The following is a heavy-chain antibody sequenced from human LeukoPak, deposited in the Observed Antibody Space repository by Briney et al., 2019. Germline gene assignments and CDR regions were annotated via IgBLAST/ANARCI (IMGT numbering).Heavy chain of an antibody. CDR2: IYYSGST. CDR1: GGSISSYY. J-gene: IGHJ1*01. D-gene: IGHD3-10*01. Sequence: PSETLSLTCTASGGSISSYYWSWIRQPPGKGLEWIGYIYYSGSTNYNPSLKSRVTISVDTSKNQFSLKLSSVTAADTAVYYCARGRQPGYFQHWGQGTLVTVSS. V-gene: IGHV4-59*01. CDR3: ARGRQPGYFQH.